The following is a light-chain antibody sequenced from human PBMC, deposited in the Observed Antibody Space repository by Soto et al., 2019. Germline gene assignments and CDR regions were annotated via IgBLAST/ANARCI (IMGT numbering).Light chain of an antibody. CDR1: SSYIGGSDY. J-gene: IGLJ3*02. CDR2: EVS. V-gene: IGLV2-14*01. CDR3: SSYVTSGTLV. Sequence: QSALTQAASVSGSPGQSITISCTGTSSYIGGSDYVSWYQKHPGKAPKVIIYEVSDRPSGVSDRFSGSKSGNTASLTISGLQAEDEADYYCSSYVTSGTLVFGGGTKVTVL.